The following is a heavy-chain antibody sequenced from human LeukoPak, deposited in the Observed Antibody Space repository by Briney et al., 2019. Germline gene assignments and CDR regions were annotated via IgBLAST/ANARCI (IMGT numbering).Heavy chain of an antibody. CDR1: GFSFRGYT. CDR3: AASDGEQQLAL. Sequence: PGGSLRLSCSASGFSFRGYTLHWVRQAPGKGLEWVSLISWNGITTCYGDSMKGRFTISRDDSKNSLYLQMNSLRSDDSAFYYCAASDGEQQLALWGQGTLVTVSS. CDR2: ISWNGITT. J-gene: IGHJ4*02. V-gene: IGHV3-43*01. D-gene: IGHD6-13*01.